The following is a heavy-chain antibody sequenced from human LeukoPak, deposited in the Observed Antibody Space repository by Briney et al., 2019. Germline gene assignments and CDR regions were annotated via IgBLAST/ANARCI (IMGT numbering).Heavy chain of an antibody. J-gene: IGHJ3*02. Sequence: GGSLRLSCAASGFTFSSYAMHWVRQAPGKGLEWVAVISYDGSNKYYADSVKGRFTISRDNSKNTLYLQMNSLRAEDTAVYYCAGFLEWLGAFDIWGQGTMVTVSS. V-gene: IGHV3-30-3*01. CDR3: AGFLEWLGAFDI. CDR1: GFTFSSYA. D-gene: IGHD3-3*01. CDR2: ISYDGSNK.